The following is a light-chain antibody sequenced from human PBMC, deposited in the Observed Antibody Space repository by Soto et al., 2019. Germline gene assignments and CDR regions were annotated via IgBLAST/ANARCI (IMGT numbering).Light chain of an antibody. CDR1: QSVSRNN. CDR3: QQYDRPPYS. CDR2: GAS. Sequence: EIVVTQSPGTLSLSPGERGTLSCRASQSVSRNNLAWYQQNPGHLPRLLIYGASSRAPGIPDRFSGSGSGTDFTLTISRLEPEDSAVYFCQQYDRPPYSFGRGTKLEIK. V-gene: IGKV3-20*01. J-gene: IGKJ2*01.